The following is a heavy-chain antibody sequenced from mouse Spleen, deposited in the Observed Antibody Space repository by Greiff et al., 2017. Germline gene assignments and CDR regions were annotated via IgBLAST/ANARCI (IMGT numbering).Heavy chain of an antibody. CDR3: ARTITTAMYYFDY. V-gene: IGHV5-17*01. D-gene: IGHD1-2*01. Sequence: VQLVESGGGLVKPGGSLKLSCAASGFTFSDYGMHWVRQAPEKGLEWVAYIRSGRSTIYYADTVKGRFTISRDNAKNTLFLQMTSLRSEDTAMYYCARTITTAMYYFDYWGQGTTLTVSS. CDR1: GFTFSDYG. J-gene: IGHJ2*01. CDR2: IRSGRSTI.